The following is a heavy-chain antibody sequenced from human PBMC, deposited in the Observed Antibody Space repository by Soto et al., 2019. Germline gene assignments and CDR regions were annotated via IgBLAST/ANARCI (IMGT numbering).Heavy chain of an antibody. CDR3: AKRTPTGTFYFDY. V-gene: IGHV3-23*01. D-gene: IGHD1-1*01. CDR1: GFTFSNYA. J-gene: IGHJ4*02. Sequence: EVQLLESGGGLVQPGGSLRLSCAASGFTFSNYAMTWVRQAPGKGLEWVSSIGTSGNTLYAESAKGRFTISRDNSKNTVHLQMNSLGAEDTAIYYCAKRTPTGTFYFDYWGQGTLVTVSS. CDR2: IGTSGNT.